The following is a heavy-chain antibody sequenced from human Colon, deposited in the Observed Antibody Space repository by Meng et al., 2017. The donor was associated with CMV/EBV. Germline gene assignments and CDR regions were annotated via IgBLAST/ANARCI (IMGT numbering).Heavy chain of an antibody. D-gene: IGHD1-1*01. J-gene: IGHJ4*02. CDR3: ARGRPNWSGVLDY. CDR2: ISAYNGNT. Sequence: QVKLVQSGVEMKKFGASVKVSCKASGYDFTRYCITWVRQASGQGLEWMGWISAYNGNTNYAQKVQGRVTMTTDTSTSTAYLALTSLTSNDTAVYYCARGRPNWSGVLDYWGQGTLVTVSS. CDR1: GYDFTRYC. V-gene: IGHV1-18*01.